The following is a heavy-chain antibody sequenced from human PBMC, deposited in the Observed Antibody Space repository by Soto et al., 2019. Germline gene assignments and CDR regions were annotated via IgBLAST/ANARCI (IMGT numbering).Heavy chain of an antibody. J-gene: IGHJ1*01. CDR1: GFTFSSYA. CDR3: AKDFLAVTGTQGYFQD. D-gene: IGHD1-20*01. CDR2: ISGSGGTT. Sequence: EVQLLESGGGLVQPGGSLRLSCAASGFTFSSYAMSWVRQAPGKGLEWVSAISGSGGTTYYADSVKGRFTISRDNSNNTLSLQINSLRAEDTAVYYCAKDFLAVTGTQGYFQDWGQGNLVTVS. V-gene: IGHV3-23*01.